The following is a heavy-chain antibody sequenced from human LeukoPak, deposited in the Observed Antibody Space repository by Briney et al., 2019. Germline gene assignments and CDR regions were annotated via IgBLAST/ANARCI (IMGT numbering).Heavy chain of an antibody. J-gene: IGHJ4*02. CDR3: ASNTIFGAKYYFDY. V-gene: IGHV1-2*02. D-gene: IGHD3-3*01. CDR2: INPNSGGT. CDR1: GYTFTSYD. Sequence: ASVKVSCKASGYTFTSYDINWVRQATGQGLEWMGWINPNSGGTNYAQKFQGRVTMTRDTSIGTAYMELSRLRSDDTAVYYCASNTIFGAKYYFDYWGQGTLVTVSS.